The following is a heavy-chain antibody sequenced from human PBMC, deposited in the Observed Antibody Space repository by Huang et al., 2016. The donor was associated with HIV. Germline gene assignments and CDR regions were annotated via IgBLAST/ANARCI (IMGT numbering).Heavy chain of an antibody. Sequence: QVHLQESGPGLVKPSETLSLICAVSGASISRTSYYWGWIRQPPGGGLEWIGGVYLSGGITYYNPSLKSRLTMSVDTSKNQVSLNLSSVTAADTAVYYCVRQGLMASGTDYWGQGTLVTVSS. CDR3: VRQGLMASGTDY. J-gene: IGHJ4*02. CDR2: VYLSGGIT. V-gene: IGHV4-39*01. CDR1: GASISRTSYY. D-gene: IGHD2-8*01.